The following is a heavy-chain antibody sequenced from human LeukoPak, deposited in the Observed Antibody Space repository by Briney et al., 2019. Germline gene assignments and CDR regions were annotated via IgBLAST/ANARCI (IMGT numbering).Heavy chain of an antibody. CDR1: GGSISSSNW. Sequence: SETLSLTCAVSGGSISSSNWWSWVRQPPGKGLEWIGEIYHSGSTNYNPSLKSRVTISVDKSKNQFSLKLSSVTAADTAVYYCARYRGGLAYYDSSGYRYYFDYWGQGTLVTVSS. D-gene: IGHD3-22*01. CDR2: IYHSGST. CDR3: ARYRGGLAYYDSSGYRYYFDY. V-gene: IGHV4-4*02. J-gene: IGHJ4*02.